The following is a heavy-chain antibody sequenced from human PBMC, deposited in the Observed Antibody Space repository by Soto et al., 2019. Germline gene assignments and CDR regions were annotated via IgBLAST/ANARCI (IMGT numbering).Heavy chain of an antibody. D-gene: IGHD1-26*01. Sequence: GGSLRLSCAASGFTFSNAWMNWVRQAPGKGLEWVGRIKSKTDGGTTDYAAPVKGRFTISRDDSKNTLYLQMNSLKTEDTAVYYCTTERWELGLLSLDYWGQGTLVTVSS. CDR2: IKSKTDGGTT. CDR3: TTERWELGLLSLDY. V-gene: IGHV3-15*07. J-gene: IGHJ4*02. CDR1: GFTFSNAW.